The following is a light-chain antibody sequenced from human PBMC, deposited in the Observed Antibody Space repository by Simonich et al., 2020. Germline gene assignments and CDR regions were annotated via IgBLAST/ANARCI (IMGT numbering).Light chain of an antibody. CDR1: SSDVGSYNR. J-gene: IGLJ3*02. CDR2: DVS. CDR3: CSYAGSYTFV. Sequence: QSALPQPPSVSGSPGQSVPISCTGTSSDVGSYNRVSWYQQPPGKAPNLMIYDVSKRPSGVPDRFSGSKSGNTASLTISGLQAEDEADYYCCSYAGSYTFVFGGGTKLTVL. V-gene: IGLV2-11*01.